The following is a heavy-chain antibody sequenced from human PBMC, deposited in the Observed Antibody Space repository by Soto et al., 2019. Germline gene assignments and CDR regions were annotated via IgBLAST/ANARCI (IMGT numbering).Heavy chain of an antibody. CDR2: TSHDGIIK. J-gene: IGHJ4*02. D-gene: IGHD3-22*01. Sequence: GGSLRLSCVASGFTFSNYAMSWVRQAPGKGLEWVAITSHDGIIKYYADSVKGRFTISRDNSKNTLFLQMNSLRAEDTAVYYCARDSVFYDSTGDFDYWGQGTVVTVSS. CDR3: ARDSVFYDSTGDFDY. CDR1: GFTFSNYA. V-gene: IGHV3-30*03.